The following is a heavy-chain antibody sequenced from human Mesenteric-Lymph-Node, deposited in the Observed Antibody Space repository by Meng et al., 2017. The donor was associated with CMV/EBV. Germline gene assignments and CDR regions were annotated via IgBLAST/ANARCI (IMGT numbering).Heavy chain of an antibody. CDR3: ARGPGQGTYFPFDS. CDR2: ISHSGST. Sequence: AVYRGSFSDYSLTWIRQPPVKGLEWIGEISHSGSTNYNPSLKIRVAMSVDTSERRFSLKVTSVTAADTAVYFCARGPGQGTYFPFDSWGQGTLVTVSS. D-gene: IGHD1-14*01. CDR1: RGSFSDYS. V-gene: IGHV4-34*01. J-gene: IGHJ4*02.